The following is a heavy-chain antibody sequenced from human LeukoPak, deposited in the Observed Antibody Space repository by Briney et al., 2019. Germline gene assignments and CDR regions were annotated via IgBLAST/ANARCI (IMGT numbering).Heavy chain of an antibody. J-gene: IGHJ4*02. CDR2: ISNGGGTI. V-gene: IGHV3-11*04. CDR1: GFTVSGNY. Sequence: GGSLRLSCAASGFTVSGNYMNWVRQAPGKGLEWVSYISNGGGTIYYADSVKGRFTISRDNAKNSVFLQMNTLRAEDTAVYYCVRDSYMFGSDYWGQGTLVTVSS. CDR3: VRDSYMFGSDY. D-gene: IGHD3-10*02.